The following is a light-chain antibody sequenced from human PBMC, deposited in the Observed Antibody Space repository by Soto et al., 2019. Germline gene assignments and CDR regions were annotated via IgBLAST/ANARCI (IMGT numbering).Light chain of an antibody. CDR3: QQYNNWPS. J-gene: IGKJ5*01. CDR1: QTVSRN. V-gene: IGKV3-15*01. CDR2: DIS. Sequence: EIVMTHSPATRSVSRGERATLSCRAGQTVSRNLAWYQQRPGQAPRLLIYDISNRAAGVPARFSGSGSETEFTLTIRSLQSEDFAVYFCQQYNNWPSFGQGTRLEI.